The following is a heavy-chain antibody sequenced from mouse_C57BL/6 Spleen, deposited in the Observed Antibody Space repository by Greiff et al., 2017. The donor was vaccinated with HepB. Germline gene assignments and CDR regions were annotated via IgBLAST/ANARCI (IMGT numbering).Heavy chain of an antibody. V-gene: IGHV1-81*01. Sequence: QVQLKQSGAELARPGASVKLSCKASGYTFTSYGISWVKQRTGQGLEWIGEIYPRSGNTYYNEKFKGKATLTADKSSSTAYMELRSLTSEDSAVYFCARAPYYSNYFFAYWGQGTLVTVSA. CDR3: ARAPYYSNYFFAY. CDR1: GYTFTSYG. CDR2: IYPRSGNT. J-gene: IGHJ3*01. D-gene: IGHD2-5*01.